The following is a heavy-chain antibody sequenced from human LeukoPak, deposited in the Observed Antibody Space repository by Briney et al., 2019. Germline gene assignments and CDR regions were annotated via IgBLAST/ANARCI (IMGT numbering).Heavy chain of an antibody. CDR3: AKTGSYGTTSFDY. J-gene: IGHJ4*02. Sequence: GGSLRLSCAASGFTVSSNYMSWVRQAPGKGLEWVSVIYSGGSTYYADSVKGRFTISRDNSKNTLYLQMNSLRAEDTAVYYCAKTGSYGTTSFDYWGQGTLVTVSS. CDR1: GFTVSSNY. D-gene: IGHD5-18*01. V-gene: IGHV3-53*05. CDR2: IYSGGST.